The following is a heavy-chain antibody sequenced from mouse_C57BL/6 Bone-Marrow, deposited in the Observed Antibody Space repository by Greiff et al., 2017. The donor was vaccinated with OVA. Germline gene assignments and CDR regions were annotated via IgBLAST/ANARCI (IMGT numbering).Heavy chain of an antibody. J-gene: IGHJ2*01. CDR2: IDPHSGGT. Sequence: VQLQQPGAELVKPGASVKLSCKASGYTFTSYWMHWVKQRPGRGLEWIGRIDPHSGGTKSNEKFKSKAPRTVDKPSSTAYRQLSSLTSEDSAVYYCARRTGTYFDYWGQGTTLTVSS. V-gene: IGHV1-72*01. D-gene: IGHD4-1*01. CDR1: GYTFTSYW. CDR3: ARRTGTYFDY.